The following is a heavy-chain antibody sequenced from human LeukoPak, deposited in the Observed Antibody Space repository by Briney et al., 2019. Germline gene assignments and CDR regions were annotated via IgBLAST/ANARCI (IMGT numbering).Heavy chain of an antibody. Sequence: GGSLRRYCATSGFTFRDFYRSWMRQAPGKGLVGMSYISSSGSSTKHADPVKGRFTISRDNAKSSLYVQMNSLRAEDTAAYYRARDLIHRSGEANYWGGGTQVTVSS. CDR2: ISSSGSST. J-gene: IGHJ4*02. V-gene: IGHV3-11*05. D-gene: IGHD3-22*01. CDR3: ARDLIHRSGEANY. CDR1: GFTFRDFY.